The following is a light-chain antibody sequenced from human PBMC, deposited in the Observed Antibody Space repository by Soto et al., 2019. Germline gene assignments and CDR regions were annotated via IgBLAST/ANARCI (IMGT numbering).Light chain of an antibody. J-gene: IGKJ1*01. CDR1: QTLSSRH. CDR2: GSY. Sequence: TQAPCTLSLYPGERATLACRARQTLSSRHLAWYQQKPGQAPRLLIYGSYSRATDIPDRVSGSASGTDFTFTISTFEPEYFAIYYCQQYGSYRTFGQATQVEIK. CDR3: QQYGSYRT. V-gene: IGKV3-20*01.